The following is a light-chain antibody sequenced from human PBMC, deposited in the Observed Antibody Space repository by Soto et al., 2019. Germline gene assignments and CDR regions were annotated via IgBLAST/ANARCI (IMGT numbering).Light chain of an antibody. V-gene: IGKV3-11*01. CDR2: DAS. Sequence: EIVLTQSPATLSLSPGERATLSCRASQSVSSYLAWYQQKPGQAPRLLIYDASNRATGIPARFSGSGSGTDCTRTISSLEPEDFAGYYCQQRSNWPPDTFGQGTKLEIK. CDR1: QSVSSY. J-gene: IGKJ2*01. CDR3: QQRSNWPPDT.